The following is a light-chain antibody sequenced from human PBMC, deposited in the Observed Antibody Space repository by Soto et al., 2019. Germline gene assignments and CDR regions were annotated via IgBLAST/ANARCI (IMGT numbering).Light chain of an antibody. V-gene: IGKV1-5*03. CDR1: QSISNW. J-gene: IGKJ1*01. CDR3: HKYNRFSRT. CDR2: RAS. Sequence: DIQMTQSPSTLSASVGDRVTITCRASQSISNWLAWYQHKPGEAPKLLIYRASNLESGVPSRFSGSGSGTEFTLTISSLQPDDFSTYYCHKYNRFSRTFGQGTKVEIK.